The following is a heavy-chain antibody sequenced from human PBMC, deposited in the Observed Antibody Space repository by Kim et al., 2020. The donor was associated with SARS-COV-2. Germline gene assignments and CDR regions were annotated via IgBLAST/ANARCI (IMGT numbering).Heavy chain of an antibody. Sequence: GGSLRLSCVASGFNFSSCEMNWVRQAPGKGLEWVSAISNSGSPTYYADSVKGRFTISRDNTKKSLSLQMNSLRAEDTAVYYCARRRTMDVWGQGTTVSVSS. V-gene: IGHV3-48*03. CDR1: GFNFSSCE. CDR3: ARRRTMDV. CDR2: ISNSGSPT. J-gene: IGHJ6*02.